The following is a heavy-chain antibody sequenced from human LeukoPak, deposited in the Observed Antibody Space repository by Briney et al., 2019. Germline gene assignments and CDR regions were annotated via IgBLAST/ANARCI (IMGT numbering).Heavy chain of an antibody. CDR1: GGTFSTFP. V-gene: IGHV1-69*13. CDR3: ATGKDRSGYYYSLDY. D-gene: IGHD3-22*01. CDR2: IIPIFGP. J-gene: IGHJ4*02. Sequence: SVKVSCKASGGTFSTFPISWVRQAPGQGLEWIGGIIPIFGPNYAQKFQGRATISADLATATAYMELSSLTSEDTSVYYCATGKDRSGYYYSLDYWGQGTLVTVSS.